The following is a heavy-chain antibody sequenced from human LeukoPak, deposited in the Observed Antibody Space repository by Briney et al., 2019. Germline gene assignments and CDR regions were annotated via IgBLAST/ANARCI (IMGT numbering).Heavy chain of an antibody. Sequence: TGGSLRLSCAASGFTFSNHYMHWVRQAPGKGLEWVSLISGDGGSTYYADSVKGRFTISRDNSKNTLYLQMNSLRAEDTAVYYCARENWNEYYFDYWGQGTLVTVSS. V-gene: IGHV3-NL1*01. CDR3: ARENWNEYYFDY. J-gene: IGHJ4*02. CDR1: GFTFSNHY. D-gene: IGHD1-1*01. CDR2: ISGDGGST.